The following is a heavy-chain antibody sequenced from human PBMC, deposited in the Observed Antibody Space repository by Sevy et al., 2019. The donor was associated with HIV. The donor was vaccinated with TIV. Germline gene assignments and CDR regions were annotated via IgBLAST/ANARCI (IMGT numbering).Heavy chain of an antibody. V-gene: IGHV3-30*18. CDR3: ANSRGRYEGSSWLYYYYIMDV. Sequence: GGSLRLSCVAAGFSFSRHGMHWARQAPGKGLEWVAVISNDGSDKEYAESGKGRFTVSRDNSKDTVYLKMNSLRLDDTAVYYCANSRGRYEGSSWLYYYYIMDVWGQGTTVTVSS. D-gene: IGHD2-2*01. J-gene: IGHJ6*02. CDR2: ISNDGSDK. CDR1: GFSFSRHG.